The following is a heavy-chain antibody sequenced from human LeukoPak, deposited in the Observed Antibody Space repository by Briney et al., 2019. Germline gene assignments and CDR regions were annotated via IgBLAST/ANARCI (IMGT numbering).Heavy chain of an antibody. J-gene: IGHJ6*02. CDR3: ASGDYDSSGYFYGSDYYYGMDV. CDR1: GGSFSGYY. Sequence: SETLSLTCAVYGGSFSGYYCSWIRQPPGNGLEWIGGINHSGSTNYNPSLKRRVTISVDTSKNQFSLKLSSVTAADTAVYYCASGDYDSSGYFYGSDYYYGMDVWGQGTTVTDSS. CDR2: INHSGST. D-gene: IGHD3-22*01. V-gene: IGHV4-34*01.